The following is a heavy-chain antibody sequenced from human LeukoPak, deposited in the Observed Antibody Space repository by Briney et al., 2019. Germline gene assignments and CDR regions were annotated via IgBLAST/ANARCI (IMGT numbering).Heavy chain of an antibody. CDR3: AKRTSGRSGFDY. Sequence: GGSLRLSCAASGFTFSNHAMSWVRQAPGKGLQWVSAISGGGVAIYYADSVKGRFTISRDNSKNTLYLQMNSLRAEDTAVYYCAKRTSGRSGFDYWGQGTLVTVSS. V-gene: IGHV3-23*01. D-gene: IGHD3-10*01. J-gene: IGHJ4*02. CDR2: ISGGGVAI. CDR1: GFTFSNHA.